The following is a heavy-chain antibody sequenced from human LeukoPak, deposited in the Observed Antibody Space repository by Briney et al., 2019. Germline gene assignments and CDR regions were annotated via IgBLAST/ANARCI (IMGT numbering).Heavy chain of an antibody. CDR2: IKPDSGGT. Sequence: ASVKVSCKASGYRFIGYYIHWVRQAPGQGLEWMGWIKPDSGGTNFAQKFKGRVTMTKDTTTTTAYMELTRLQPDDTAMYYCARDMGSGWYVFDFWGQGTLVTVSS. CDR3: ARDMGSGWYVFDF. J-gene: IGHJ4*02. V-gene: IGHV1-2*02. D-gene: IGHD6-19*01. CDR1: GYRFIGYY.